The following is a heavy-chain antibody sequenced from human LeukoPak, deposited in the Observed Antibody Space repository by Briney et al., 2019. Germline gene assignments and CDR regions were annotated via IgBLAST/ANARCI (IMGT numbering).Heavy chain of an antibody. CDR1: GGTFSSYA. J-gene: IGHJ4*02. V-gene: IGHV1-69*04. Sequence: SVKVSCKASGGTFSSYAISWVRQAPGQGLEWMGRIIPILGIANYAQKFQGRVTITADKSTSTAYMELSSLRSEDTAVYYCAREKRIQLWLRGTGFFDYWGQGTLVTVSS. CDR3: AREKRIQLWLRGTGFFDY. D-gene: IGHD5-18*01. CDR2: IIPILGIA.